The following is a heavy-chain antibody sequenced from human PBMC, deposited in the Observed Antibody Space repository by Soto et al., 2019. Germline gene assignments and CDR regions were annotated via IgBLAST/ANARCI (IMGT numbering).Heavy chain of an antibody. J-gene: IGHJ4*02. CDR2: MNPNSGNT. CDR3: ARGSSGWYRVGAYYFDY. CDR1: GYTFTSYD. Sequence: VQLVQSGAEVKKPGASVKVSCKASGYTFTSYDINWVRQATGQGLEWMGWMNPNSGNTGYAQKFQGRVTMTRNTSISTAYMELSSLRSEDTAVYYCARGSSGWYRVGAYYFDYWGQGTLVTVSS. V-gene: IGHV1-8*01. D-gene: IGHD6-19*01.